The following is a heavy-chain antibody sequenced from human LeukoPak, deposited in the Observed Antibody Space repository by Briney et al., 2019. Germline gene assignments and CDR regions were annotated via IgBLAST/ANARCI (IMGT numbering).Heavy chain of an antibody. CDR1: GFTFDVYA. D-gene: IGHD1-14*01. CDR2: ISWNSGSI. J-gene: IGHJ4*02. V-gene: IGHV3-9*01. Sequence: GGSLRLSCAASGFTFDVYAMHWVRQAPGKGLEWVSGISWNSGSIGYADSVKGRFTISRDNAKNSLYLQMNSLRAEDTALYYCAKEAPPAGNYWGQGTLVTVSS. CDR3: AKEAPPAGNY.